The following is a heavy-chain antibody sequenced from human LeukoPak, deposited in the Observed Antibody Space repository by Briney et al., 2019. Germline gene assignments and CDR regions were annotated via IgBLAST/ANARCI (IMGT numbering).Heavy chain of an antibody. V-gene: IGHV3-23*01. CDR2: ISGSGGST. CDR1: GFTFSSYA. J-gene: IGHJ6*03. D-gene: IGHD1-7*01. CDR3: AKDGITGTAYYYYYMDV. Sequence: GGSLRLSCAASGFTFSSYAMSWVRQAPGKGLEWVSAISGSGGSTYYADSVKGWFTISRNNSTNTLYLQMNSLSAEDTAVYYCAKDGITGTAYYYYYMDVWGKGTTVTVSS.